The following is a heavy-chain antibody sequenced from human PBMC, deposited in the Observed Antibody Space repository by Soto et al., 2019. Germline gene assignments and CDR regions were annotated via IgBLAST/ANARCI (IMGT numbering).Heavy chain of an antibody. J-gene: IGHJ6*02. CDR2: IYPGDSDT. CDR3: ARQGTAAGIEYYYGMDV. D-gene: IGHD6-13*01. V-gene: IGHV5-51*01. Sequence: GESLKISCKGSGYSFTSYWIGWVRQMPGKGLEWMGIIYPGDSDTRYSPSFQGQVTISADKSISTAYLRWSSLKASDTAMYYCARQGTAAGIEYYYGMDVWGQGTTVTVSS. CDR1: GYSFTSYW.